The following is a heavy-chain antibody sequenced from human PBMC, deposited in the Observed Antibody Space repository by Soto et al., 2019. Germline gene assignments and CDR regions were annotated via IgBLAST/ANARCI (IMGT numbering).Heavy chain of an antibody. V-gene: IGHV3-30-3*01. D-gene: IGHD5-18*01. J-gene: IGHJ6*02. CDR3: ARMEGDTAMVPNNYYYYYGMDV. CDR2: ISYDGSNK. Sequence: GGSLRLSCAASGFTFSSYAMHWVRQAPGKGLEWVAVISYDGSNKYYADSVKGRFTISRDNSKNTLYLQMNSLRAEDTAVYYCARMEGDTAMVPNNYYYYYGMDVWGQGTTVTVSS. CDR1: GFTFSSYA.